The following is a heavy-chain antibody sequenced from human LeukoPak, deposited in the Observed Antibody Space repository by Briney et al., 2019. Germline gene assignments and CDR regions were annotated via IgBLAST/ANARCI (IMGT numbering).Heavy chain of an antibody. CDR2: ISDSGAT. Sequence: PSETLSLTCTVSGGSINDFYWTWIRQAPGKGLEWVGYISDSGATDYNPSLRSRVTMSVDTSKNEFSLQLTSVTAADTAMYYCARVVRGAVTPNCFAPWGQGTLVTVSS. J-gene: IGHJ5*02. D-gene: IGHD4-17*01. V-gene: IGHV4-59*01. CDR3: ARVVRGAVTPNCFAP. CDR1: GGSINDFY.